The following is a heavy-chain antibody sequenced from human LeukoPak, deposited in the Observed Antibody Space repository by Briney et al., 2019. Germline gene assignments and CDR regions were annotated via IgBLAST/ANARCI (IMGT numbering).Heavy chain of an antibody. Sequence: GGSLGLSCAASGFTFSNAWMNWVRQAPGKGLEWVGRIKSKTDGGTTDYAAPVKGRFTISRDDSKNTLYLQMNSLKTEDTAVYYCSIAAAGSPPIFDPWGQETLVTVSS. CDR2: IKSKTDGGTT. CDR1: GFTFSNAW. CDR3: SIAAAGSPPIFDP. J-gene: IGHJ5*02. V-gene: IGHV3-15*07. D-gene: IGHD6-13*01.